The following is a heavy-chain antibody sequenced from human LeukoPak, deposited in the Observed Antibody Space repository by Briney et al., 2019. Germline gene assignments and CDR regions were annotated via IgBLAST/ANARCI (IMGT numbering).Heavy chain of an antibody. CDR2: ISYDGSNK. D-gene: IGHD4-17*01. CDR1: GFTFSSYA. Sequence: GGSLRLSCAASGFTFSSYAMRWVRQAPGKGLEWVAVISYDGSNKYYADSVKGRFTISRDNSKNTLYLQMNSLRAEDTAVYYCARDPNGDYAFDIWGQGTMVTVSS. CDR3: ARDPNGDYAFDI. V-gene: IGHV3-30-3*01. J-gene: IGHJ3*02.